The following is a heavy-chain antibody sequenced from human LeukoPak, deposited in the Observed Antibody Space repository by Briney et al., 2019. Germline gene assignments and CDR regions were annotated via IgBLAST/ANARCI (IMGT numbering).Heavy chain of an antibody. Sequence: GASLEISCEGSGYNFTSSWIGGGRQLPGKGLEWMGIIYPGDSDTRYSPSFQGQFTISADKSISTAYLQLSSLKASDTAMYYCAIYSDTYYFDHWGQGTLVTVSS. D-gene: IGHD1-26*01. CDR1: GYNFTSSW. CDR3: AIYSDTYYFDH. CDR2: IYPGDSDT. J-gene: IGHJ4*02. V-gene: IGHV5-51*01.